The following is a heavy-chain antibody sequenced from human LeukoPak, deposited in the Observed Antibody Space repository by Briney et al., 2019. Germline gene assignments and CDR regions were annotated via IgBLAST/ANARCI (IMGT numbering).Heavy chain of an antibody. CDR3: ARGRGYSYGYFDY. Sequence: GGSLRLSCAASGFTFSSYRMNWVRQAPGKGLEWVSYISSSSSTIYYADSVKGRFTISRDNAKNSLYLQMNSLRAEDTAVYYCARGRGYSYGYFDYWGQGTLVTVSS. D-gene: IGHD5-18*01. CDR1: GFTFSSYR. CDR2: ISSSSSTI. V-gene: IGHV3-48*01. J-gene: IGHJ4*02.